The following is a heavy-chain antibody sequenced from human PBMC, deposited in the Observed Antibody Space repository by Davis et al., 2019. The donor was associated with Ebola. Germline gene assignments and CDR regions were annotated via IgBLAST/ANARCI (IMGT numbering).Heavy chain of an antibody. CDR3: ARGQYLPYDVFDV. V-gene: IGHV3-7*03. CDR1: RFTFSSYW. J-gene: IGHJ3*01. Sequence: GESLKISCAASRFTFSSYWMSWVRQAPGKGLEWVANIKRDGSENYYVDSVKGRFTTSRDNAKNSLYLQMNSLRAEDTAVYYCARGQYLPYDVFDVWGQGTMVTVFS. D-gene: IGHD2-2*01. CDR2: IKRDGSEN.